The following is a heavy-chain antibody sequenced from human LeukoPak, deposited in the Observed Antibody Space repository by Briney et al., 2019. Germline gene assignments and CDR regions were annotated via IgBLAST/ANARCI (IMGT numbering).Heavy chain of an antibody. CDR3: AKDGIAGADNSHFDN. CDR1: GFTFSSYA. D-gene: IGHD4-23*01. V-gene: IGHV3-23*01. J-gene: IGHJ4*02. CDR2: LSNSGGST. Sequence: GGSLRLSCATAGFTFSSYAMSWVRQAPGKGLEWVSGLSNSGGSTYYADSVKGRFTISRDNYKNTLYLQMNSLRAEDTAVYYCAKDGIAGADNSHFDNWGQGTLVTVSS.